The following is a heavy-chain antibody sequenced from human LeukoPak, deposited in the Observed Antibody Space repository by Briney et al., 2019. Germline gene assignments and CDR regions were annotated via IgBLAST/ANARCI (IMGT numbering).Heavy chain of an antibody. Sequence: SGGSLRLSCAASGFTFSSYSMNWVRQAPGKGLEWVSSISSSSSYIYYADSVKGRFTISRDNAKNSLYLQMNSLRAEDTAVYYCARATSGYSYGRGGIYAFDIWGQGTMVTVSS. J-gene: IGHJ3*02. CDR3: ARATSGYSYGRGGIYAFDI. CDR1: GFTFSSYS. CDR2: ISSSSSYI. D-gene: IGHD5-18*01. V-gene: IGHV3-21*01.